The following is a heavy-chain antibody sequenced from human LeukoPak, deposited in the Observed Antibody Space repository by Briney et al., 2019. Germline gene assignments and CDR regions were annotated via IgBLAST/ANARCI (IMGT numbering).Heavy chain of an antibody. J-gene: IGHJ4*02. CDR1: GFTFDDYD. D-gene: IGHD3-10*01. V-gene: IGHV3-20*04. CDR2: INWNGGST. CDR3: ARLDYYGSGSPDY. Sequence: GGSLRLSCAASGFTFDDYDMSSVRQAPGKGLEWVSGINWNGGSTGYADSVKGRFTISRDNAKNSLYLQMNSLRAEDTALYYCARLDYYGSGSPDYWGQGTLVTVSS.